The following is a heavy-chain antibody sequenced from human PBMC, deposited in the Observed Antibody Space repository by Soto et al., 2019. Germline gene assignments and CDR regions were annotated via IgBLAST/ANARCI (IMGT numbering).Heavy chain of an antibody. CDR1: GYTFTGYY. CDR2: INPNSGGT. V-gene: IGHV1-2*04. J-gene: IGHJ4*02. D-gene: IGHD6-19*01. Sequence: QVQLVQSGAEVKKPGASVKVSCKASGYTFTGYYMHWVRQAPGQGLEWMGWINPNSGGTKYAKKLQGWVTMTRDTSISTAYMELRRLRSDDTAVYFCARDIGSGPQYYFDYWGQGTLVTVSS. CDR3: ARDIGSGPQYYFDY.